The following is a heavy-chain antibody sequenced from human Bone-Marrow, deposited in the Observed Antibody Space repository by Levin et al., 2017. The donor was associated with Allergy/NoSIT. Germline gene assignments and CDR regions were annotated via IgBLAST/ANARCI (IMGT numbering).Heavy chain of an antibody. J-gene: IGHJ2*01. Sequence: SQTLSLTCTVSGGSISSYYWSWIRQPPGKGLEWIGYIYYSGSTNYNPSLKNRVTISVDTSKNQFSLKLSSVTAADTAVYYCARDWYSSSLGWYFDLWGRGTLVTVSS. CDR2: IYYSGST. CDR1: GGSISSYY. D-gene: IGHD6-13*01. CDR3: ARDWYSSSLGWYFDL. V-gene: IGHV4-59*01.